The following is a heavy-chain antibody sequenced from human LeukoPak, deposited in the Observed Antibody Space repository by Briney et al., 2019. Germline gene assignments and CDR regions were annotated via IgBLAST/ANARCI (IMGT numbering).Heavy chain of an antibody. CDR3: ARDIAAAGTFDY. CDR1: GFTFSSYS. V-gene: IGHV3-21*01. J-gene: IGHJ4*02. CDR2: ISSGSSYI. D-gene: IGHD6-13*01. Sequence: PGGSLRLSCAASGFTFSSYSMNWVRQAPGKGLEWVSSISSGSSYIYYADSVKGRFTISRDNAKNSLYLQMNSLRAEDTAVYYCARDIAAAGTFDYWGQGTLVTVSS.